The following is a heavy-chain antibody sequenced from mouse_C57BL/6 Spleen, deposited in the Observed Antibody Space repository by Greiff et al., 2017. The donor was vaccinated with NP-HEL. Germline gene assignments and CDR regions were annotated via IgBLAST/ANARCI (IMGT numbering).Heavy chain of an antibody. J-gene: IGHJ1*03. Sequence: QVQLQQPGAELVRPGTSVKLSCKASGYTFTSYWMHWVKQRPGQGLEWIGVIDPSDSYTNYNQKFKGKATLTVDTSSSTAYVQLSSLTSEDSAVYYYARDTFYYSSSSGYFGVWGTGTTVTVS. CDR2: IDPSDSYT. CDR3: ARDTFYYSSSSGYFGV. V-gene: IGHV1-59*01. CDR1: GYTFTSYW. D-gene: IGHD1-1*01.